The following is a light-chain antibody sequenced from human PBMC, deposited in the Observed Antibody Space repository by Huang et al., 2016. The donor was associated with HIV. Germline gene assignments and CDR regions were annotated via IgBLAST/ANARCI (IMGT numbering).Light chain of an antibody. CDR1: QSVSSN. Sequence: EIVMTQSPATLSVSPGERATLSCRASQSVSSNLAWYQQKPGQAPRCLIYGASTRATGIPARFSGSGSGTEFTLTISSRQSEDFAVYYCQQYNNWPGITFGPGTKVDIK. CDR2: GAS. CDR3: QQYNNWPGIT. J-gene: IGKJ3*01. V-gene: IGKV3-15*01.